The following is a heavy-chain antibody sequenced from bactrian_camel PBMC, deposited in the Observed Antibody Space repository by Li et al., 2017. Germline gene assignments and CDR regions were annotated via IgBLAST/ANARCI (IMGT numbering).Heavy chain of an antibody. J-gene: IGHJ4*01. CDR2: IYSDDSNT. V-gene: IGHV3-2*01. D-gene: IGHD4*01. CDR3: GTDCIHPSYYSDYAVWPQIFRH. Sequence: QVQLVESGGGLVQPGGSLRLSCAASGFTFSSFYMSWVRQAPGKGLEWVSSIYSDDSNTWYADSVKGRFTISQDSAKNTLYLQMNSLKPEDTAMYYCGTDCIHPSYYSDYAVWPQIFRHWGHGTQVTVS. CDR1: GFTFSSFY.